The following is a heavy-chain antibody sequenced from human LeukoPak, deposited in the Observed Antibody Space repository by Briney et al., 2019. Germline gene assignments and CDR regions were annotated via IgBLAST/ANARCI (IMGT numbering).Heavy chain of an antibody. CDR2: INPNSGGT. V-gene: IGHV1-2*02. J-gene: IGHJ4*02. CDR1: GYTFTGYY. CDR3: ARAPERQLWSSGVDY. Sequence: GASVKVSCKASGYTFTGYYMHWVRQAPGQGLEWMGWINPNSGGTNYAQKFQGRVTMTRDTSIRTAYMELSRLRSDDTAVYYCARAPERQLWSSGVDYWGQGTLVTVSS. D-gene: IGHD5-18*01.